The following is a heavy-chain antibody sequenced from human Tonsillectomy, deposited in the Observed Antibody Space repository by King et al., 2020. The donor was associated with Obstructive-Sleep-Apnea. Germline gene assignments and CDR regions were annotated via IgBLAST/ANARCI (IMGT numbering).Heavy chain of an antibody. Sequence: VQLVESGGGLVQPGRSLRLSCAASGFTFDDYAMHWVRHAPGKGLEWVSGISWNSGSIGYADSVKGRFTISRDNAKNSLYLQMNSLRAEDTALYYCAKDDDSSGYDGMDVWGQGTTVTVSS. CDR1: GFTFDDYA. V-gene: IGHV3-9*01. D-gene: IGHD3-22*01. CDR2: ISWNSGSI. CDR3: AKDDDSSGYDGMDV. J-gene: IGHJ6*02.